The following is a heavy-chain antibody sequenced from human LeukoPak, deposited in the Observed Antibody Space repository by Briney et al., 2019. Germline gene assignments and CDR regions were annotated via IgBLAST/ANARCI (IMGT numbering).Heavy chain of an antibody. CDR2: IYYSGST. CDR1: GGSISSDY. V-gene: IGHV4-59*12. Sequence: SETLSLTCTVSGGSISSDYWSWIRQPPGKGLEWIGYIYYSGSTNYNPSLKSRVTISVDTSKNQFSLKLSSVTAADTAVYYCARGYSYGSSWGQGTLVTVSS. J-gene: IGHJ5*02. CDR3: ARGYSYGSS. D-gene: IGHD5-18*01.